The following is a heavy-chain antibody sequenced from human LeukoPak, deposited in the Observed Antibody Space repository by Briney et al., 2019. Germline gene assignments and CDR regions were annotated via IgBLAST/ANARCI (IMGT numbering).Heavy chain of an antibody. CDR2: INHSGST. CDR1: GGSFSGYY. V-gene: IGHV4-34*01. Sequence: PSETLSLTCAVYGGSFSGYYWSWIRQPPGKGLEWIGEINHSGSTNYNPSLKSRVTISVDTSKNQFSLKLSSVTAADTAVYYCARRRFLEWLSHYYYYYMDVWGKGTTVTVSS. J-gene: IGHJ6*03. CDR3: ARRRFLEWLSHYYYYYMDV. D-gene: IGHD3-3*01.